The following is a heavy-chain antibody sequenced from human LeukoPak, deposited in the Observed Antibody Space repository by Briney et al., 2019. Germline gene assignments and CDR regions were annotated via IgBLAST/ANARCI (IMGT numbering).Heavy chain of an antibody. CDR1: GGSISSGDYS. CDR2: IYYTDT. J-gene: IGHJ4*02. D-gene: IGHD5-12*01. CDR3: ASHSGGYAY. V-gene: IGHV4-30-4*07. Sequence: SQTLSLTCAVSGGSISSGDYSWSWIRQPPGKGLEWIGYIYYTDTYYNPSLKSRVTISLDTSKNQFSLKLSSVTAADTAVYYCASHSGGYAYWGLGTLVTVSS.